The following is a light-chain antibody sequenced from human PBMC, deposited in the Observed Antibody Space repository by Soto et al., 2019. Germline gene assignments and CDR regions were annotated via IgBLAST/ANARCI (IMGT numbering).Light chain of an antibody. CDR3: SSYAGSNTDVV. CDR1: SSDVGGYNY. Sequence: QSVLTQPPSASGSPGQSVTISCTGTSSDVGGYNYVSWYQQHPGKAPKLMIYEVSKRPSGVPDRFSGSKSGNTASLTVSGIQAEDEADYYCSSYAGSNTDVVFGGGPKLTVL. V-gene: IGLV2-8*01. J-gene: IGLJ2*01. CDR2: EVS.